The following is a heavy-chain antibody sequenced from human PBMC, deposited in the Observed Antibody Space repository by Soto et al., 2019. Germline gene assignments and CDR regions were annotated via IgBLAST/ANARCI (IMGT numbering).Heavy chain of an antibody. CDR3: ARAVSGFDY. CDR2: ISYDGSNK. J-gene: IGHJ4*02. D-gene: IGHD2-8*01. Sequence: QVQLVESGGGVVQPGRSLRLSCAASGFTFSSYAMHWVRQAPGKGLEWVAVISYDGSNKYYADSVKDRFTISRDNSKNTLYLQMNSLRAEDTAVYYCARAVSGFDYWGQGTLVTVSS. V-gene: IGHV3-30-3*01. CDR1: GFTFSSYA.